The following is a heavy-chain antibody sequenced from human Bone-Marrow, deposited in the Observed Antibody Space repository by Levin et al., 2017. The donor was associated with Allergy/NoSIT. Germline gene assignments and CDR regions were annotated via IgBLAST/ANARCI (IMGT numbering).Heavy chain of an antibody. V-gene: IGHV3-64*02. CDR3: ARGRVWSDCSGPSCLMGTYFDY. CDR1: GFSFRSFP. D-gene: IGHD2-15*01. CDR2: ISSDGGRT. J-gene: IGHJ4*02. Sequence: GESLKISCAASGFSFRSFPMHWVRQAPGKGLEYVSAISSDGGRTYYGDSVKGRFTISRDNSKNTLYLQMGRLRVEDMAVYYCARGRVWSDCSGPSCLMGTYFDYWGQGTLVTVAS.